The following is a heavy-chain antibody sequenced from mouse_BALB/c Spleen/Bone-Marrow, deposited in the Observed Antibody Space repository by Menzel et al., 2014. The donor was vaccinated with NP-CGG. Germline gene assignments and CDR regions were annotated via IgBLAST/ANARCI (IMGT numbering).Heavy chain of an antibody. CDR1: AYTFTSYY. CDR3: TRSYYAKEGAWFAY. J-gene: IGHJ3*01. CDR2: INPSNGGT. Sequence: VKLQESGAELVKPGASVKLSCKASAYTFTSYYMYWVKQRPGQGLEWIGGINPSNGGTNFNEKFKSKATLTVDKSSSTAYMQLSSLTSEDSAVYYCTRSYYAKEGAWFAYWGQGTLVTVSA. D-gene: IGHD1-1*01. V-gene: IGHV1S81*02.